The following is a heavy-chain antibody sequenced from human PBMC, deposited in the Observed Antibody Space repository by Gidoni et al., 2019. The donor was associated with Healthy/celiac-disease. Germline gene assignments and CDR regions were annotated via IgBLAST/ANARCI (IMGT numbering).Heavy chain of an antibody. D-gene: IGHD6-6*01. CDR1: GFPFTRYG. CDR3: ARGLYSSSSGDPGYYFDY. J-gene: IGHJ4*02. V-gene: IGHV3-33*01. CDR2: IWYDGSNK. Sequence: QVQLVASGGRVVQTGRSLRLSRSASGFPFTRYGRHWVRQAPGKGLGWVAVIWYDGSNKYYADSVKGRFTISRDNSKNTLYLQMNSLRAEDTAVYYCARGLYSSSSGDPGYYFDYWGQGTLVTVSS.